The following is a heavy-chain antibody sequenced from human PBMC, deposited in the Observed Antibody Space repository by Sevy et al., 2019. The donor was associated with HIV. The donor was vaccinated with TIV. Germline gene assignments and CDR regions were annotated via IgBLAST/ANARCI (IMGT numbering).Heavy chain of an antibody. V-gene: IGHV3-30-3*01. D-gene: IGHD2-15*01. CDR2: ISYDGNYE. CDR3: ARDAGLTKSGANIWAFDY. Sequence: GGSLRLSCAAFGFTFRSYAMHWVRQAPGKGLEWVAVISYDGNYENYADSVKGRLTISRDNSKNTLYLQMNSLRAEDTAVYYCARDAGLTKSGANIWAFDYWGQGALVTVSS. CDR1: GFTFRSYA. J-gene: IGHJ4*02.